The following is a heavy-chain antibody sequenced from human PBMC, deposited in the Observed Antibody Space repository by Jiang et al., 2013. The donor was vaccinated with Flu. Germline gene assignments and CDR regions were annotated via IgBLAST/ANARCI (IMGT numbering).Heavy chain of an antibody. CDR3: ARDLAAAGTRSD. Sequence: GAEVKKSGASVEVSCKASGYTFTGYYMHWVRQAPGQGLEWMGWINPNSGGTNYAQKFQGRVTMTRDTSISTAYMELSRLRSDDTAVYYCARDLAAAGTRSDWGQGTLVTVSS. CDR1: GYTFTGYY. CDR2: INPNSGGT. V-gene: IGHV1-2*02. D-gene: IGHD6-13*01. J-gene: IGHJ4*02.